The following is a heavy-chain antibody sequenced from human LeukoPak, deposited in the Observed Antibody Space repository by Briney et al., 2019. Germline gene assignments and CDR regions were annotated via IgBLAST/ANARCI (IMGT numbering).Heavy chain of an antibody. Sequence: GGSLRLSCAAPGFTVSSNYMSWVRQAPGKGLEWVSVIYSGGSTNYADSVKGRFTISRDNSKNTLYLQMNSMRAEDTAVYYCARAAYYDILTGYDTGAFDIWGQGTMVTVSS. CDR3: ARAAYYDILTGYDTGAFDI. V-gene: IGHV3-66*01. D-gene: IGHD3-9*01. J-gene: IGHJ3*02. CDR2: IYSGGST. CDR1: GFTVSSNY.